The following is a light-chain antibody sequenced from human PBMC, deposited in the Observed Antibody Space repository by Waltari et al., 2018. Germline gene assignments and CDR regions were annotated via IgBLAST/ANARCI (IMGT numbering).Light chain of an antibody. CDR1: KVGDKF. Sequence: SYELTQPPSVSVSPGQTASITCSGEKVGDKFACWYQQKPGQSPVLVIYQDSKRPPGIPERFSGSNSGNTATLTIRGTQAMDEADFYCQASDSSTVEFGGGTKLTVL. J-gene: IGLJ2*01. V-gene: IGLV3-1*01. CDR3: QASDSSTVE. CDR2: QDS.